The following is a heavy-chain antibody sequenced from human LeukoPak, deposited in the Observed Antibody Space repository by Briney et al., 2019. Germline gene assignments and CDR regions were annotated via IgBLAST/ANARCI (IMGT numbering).Heavy chain of an antibody. Sequence: SETLSLTCAVYGGSFSGYYWSWIRQPPGKGLEWIGEINHSGSTNYNPSLKSRVTISVDTSKNQFPLKLSSVTAADTAVYYCARSGIAARHFDYWGQGTLVTVSS. J-gene: IGHJ4*02. CDR3: ARSGIAARHFDY. V-gene: IGHV4-34*01. D-gene: IGHD6-6*01. CDR1: GGSFSGYY. CDR2: INHSGST.